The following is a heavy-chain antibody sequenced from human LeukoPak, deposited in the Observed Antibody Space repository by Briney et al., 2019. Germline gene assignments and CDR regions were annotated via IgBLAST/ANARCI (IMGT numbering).Heavy chain of an antibody. CDR2: ISYDGSNK. CDR3: ARDQLAXSGYDTLFDY. CDR1: GFTFNSYA. J-gene: IGHJ4*02. V-gene: IGHV3-30*04. Sequence: GRSLRLSCAASGFTFNSYAIHWVRQAPGKGLEWVAVISYDGSNKYYAESVKGRFTISRDNSKNTLYLQLNSLRPDDTAVYYCARDQLAXSGYDTLFDYWGQGTLVTVSS. D-gene: IGHD5-12*01.